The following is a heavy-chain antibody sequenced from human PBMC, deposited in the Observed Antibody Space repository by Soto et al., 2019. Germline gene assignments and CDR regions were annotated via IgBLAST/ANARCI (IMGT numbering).Heavy chain of an antibody. V-gene: IGHV3-23*01. CDR1: GFTFSRSA. J-gene: IGHJ5*02. Sequence: SCKGSGFTFSRSAVQWVRQARGQGLEWIGWISSISGSGFKKYYADSVKGRFTISRDNSKSTVYLELNNLSAEDTAVYHCAKNQGVELVPLATVDWFDPWGQGSVVTVSS. CDR3: AKNQGVELVPLATVDWFDP. D-gene: IGHD1-26*01. CDR2: ISGSGFKK.